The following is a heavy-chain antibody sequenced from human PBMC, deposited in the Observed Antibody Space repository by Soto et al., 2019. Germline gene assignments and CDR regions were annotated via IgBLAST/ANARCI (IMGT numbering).Heavy chain of an antibody. J-gene: IGHJ5*02. CDR2: IYYSGST. Sequence: PSETLSLTCTVSGGPISSYYWSWIRQPPGKGLEWIGYIYYSGSTNYNPSLKSRVTISVDTSKNQFSLKLSSVTAADTAVYYCARERLPRVWFDPWGQGTLVTVSS. D-gene: IGHD6-25*01. V-gene: IGHV4-59*01. CDR1: GGPISSYY. CDR3: ARERLPRVWFDP.